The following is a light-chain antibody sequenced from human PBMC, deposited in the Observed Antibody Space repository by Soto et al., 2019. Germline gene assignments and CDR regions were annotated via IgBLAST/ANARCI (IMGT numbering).Light chain of an antibody. Sequence: QMTQYPSTMSASIGDRVTIPCRASQSGDSRWAWYHQKPGKGPKLLVYDASTLETGVPSRFSGSGSGTDFTLTISSLQPEDFATYYCQQSYSTLVFGPGTKVDIK. CDR3: QQSYSTLV. V-gene: IGKV1-39*01. CDR1: QSGDSR. CDR2: DAS. J-gene: IGKJ3*01.